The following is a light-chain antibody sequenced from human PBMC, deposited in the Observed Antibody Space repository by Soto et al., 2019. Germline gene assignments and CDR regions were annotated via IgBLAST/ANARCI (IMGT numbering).Light chain of an antibody. CDR1: SSNIGSNS. V-gene: IGLV1-44*01. CDR2: RDN. J-gene: IGLJ1*01. CDR3: GAWDDSLNGYV. Sequence: QSVLTQPPSASGTPGQRVTISCSGSSSNIGSNSVNWYQQLPGTAPKLLIYRDNRRPSGVPDRFSGSKSGTSASLAISGLQSGDEADYYCGAWDDSLNGYVFGTGTKLTVL.